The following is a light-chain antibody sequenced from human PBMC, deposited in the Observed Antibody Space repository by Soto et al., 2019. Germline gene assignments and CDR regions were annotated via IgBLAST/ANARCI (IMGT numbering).Light chain of an antibody. Sequence: ESMLTQSPVTLSFSPWERATLSCRASQSVTSRDLAWYQQKPGQAPRLLIYGASSRGTGIPDRFSGSGSGTDFTLTISRLEAEDFAVYYCQQYGSSPKTFGQGTKVDIK. CDR3: QQYGSSPKT. J-gene: IGKJ1*01. CDR2: GAS. CDR1: QSVTSRD. V-gene: IGKV3-20*01.